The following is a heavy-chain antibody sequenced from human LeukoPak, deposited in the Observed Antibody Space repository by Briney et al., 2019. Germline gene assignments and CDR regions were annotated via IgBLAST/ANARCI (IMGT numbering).Heavy chain of an antibody. CDR3: AKSRSGYTFALDC. V-gene: IGHV3-23*01. CDR1: GFTLNSYA. Sequence: PGGSLRLSCAASGFTLNSYAMSWVRQAPGKGLEWVSGISGSGTNTYYADSVKGRFTISRDNSKNTLYVQMNSLRAEDTALYYCAKSRSGYTFALDCWGQGTLVTVSS. D-gene: IGHD3-3*01. J-gene: IGHJ4*02. CDR2: ISGSGTNT.